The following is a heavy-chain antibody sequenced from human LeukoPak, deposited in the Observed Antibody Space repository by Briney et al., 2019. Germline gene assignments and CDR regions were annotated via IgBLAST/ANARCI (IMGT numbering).Heavy chain of an antibody. CDR1: GFTFSSYA. CDR2: ISGSGGST. J-gene: IGHJ4*02. Sequence: LGGSLRLSCAASGFTFSSYAMSWVRQAPGKGLGWVSAISGSGGSTYYADSVKGRFTISRDNSKNTLYLQMNSLRAEDTAVYYCAKDYYYGSGSYYKGPIDYWGQGTLVTVSP. D-gene: IGHD3-10*01. CDR3: AKDYYYGSGSYYKGPIDY. V-gene: IGHV3-23*01.